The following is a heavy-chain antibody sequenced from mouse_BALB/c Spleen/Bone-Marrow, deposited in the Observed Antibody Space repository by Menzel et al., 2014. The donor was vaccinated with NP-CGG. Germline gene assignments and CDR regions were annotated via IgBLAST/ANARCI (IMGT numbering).Heavy chain of an antibody. J-gene: IGHJ3*01. V-gene: IGHV1-84*02. CDR3: ARGITTATFAY. CDR2: IYPRNNNT. Sequence: VQRVESGPELVKPGASVKISCKASGYTFTDYYINWVKQKPGQGLEWIGWIYPRNNNTKYNERFKDKATLTVDTPPSTAYMQLSSLTSEDTAVYFCARGITTATFAYWGQGTLVTVSA. D-gene: IGHD1-2*01. CDR1: GYTFTDYY.